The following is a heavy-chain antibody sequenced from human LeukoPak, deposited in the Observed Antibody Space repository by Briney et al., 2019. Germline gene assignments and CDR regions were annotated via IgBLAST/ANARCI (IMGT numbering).Heavy chain of an antibody. V-gene: IGHV4-38-2*02. D-gene: IGHD3-22*01. CDR2: IYHSGST. CDR3: ARAFYYDSSGYPYY. CDR1: GGSISSGYY. J-gene: IGHJ4*02. Sequence: PSETLSLTCTVSGGSISSGYYWGWIRQPPGKGLEWIGSIYHSGSTYYNPSLKSRVTISVDTSKNQFSLKLSSVTAADTAVYYCARAFYYDSSGYPYYWGQGTLVTVSS.